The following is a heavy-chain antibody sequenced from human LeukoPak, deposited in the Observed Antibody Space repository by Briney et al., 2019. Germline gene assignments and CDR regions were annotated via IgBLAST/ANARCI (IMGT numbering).Heavy chain of an antibody. CDR1: RLDFCAYE. CDR2: FAGSDTTK. Sequence: GGSLSLSCAASRLDFCAYEMNWVRHAPGKGEESVAYFAGSDTTKYYAYSERDRFTISRDNANSSLYLQMNRLRARDTALYYYTTLCYHLDSWGQGTLVTVSS. V-gene: IGHV3-48*03. CDR3: TTLCYHLDS. J-gene: IGHJ4*02. D-gene: IGHD3-16*02.